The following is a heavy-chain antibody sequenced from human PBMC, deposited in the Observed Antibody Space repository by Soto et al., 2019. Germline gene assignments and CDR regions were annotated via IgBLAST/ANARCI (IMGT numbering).Heavy chain of an antibody. V-gene: IGHV1-18*01. CDR1: GYTFINYG. J-gene: IGHJ5*02. Sequence: EASVKVSCKASGYTFINYGVSWVRQAPGQGLEWMGWISGNTGKANYAQNLQGRVTMTTDTSTNTAYMELRSLRSDDTAVYYCARDWNCSNTRCQNCFDPWGQGTLVTVSS. CDR3: ARDWNCSNTRCQNCFDP. D-gene: IGHD2-2*01. CDR2: ISGNTGKA.